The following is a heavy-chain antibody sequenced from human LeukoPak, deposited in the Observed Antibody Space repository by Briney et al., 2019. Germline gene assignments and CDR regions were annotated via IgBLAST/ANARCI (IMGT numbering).Heavy chain of an antibody. CDR2: IYYSGST. Sequence: SETLSLTCTVSGGSISSYYWSWIRQPPGKGLEWIGYIYYSGSTNYNPSLKSRVTISVDTSKNQFSLKLSSVTAADTAVYYCARREGAYGSGSYYFDYWGQGTLVTVSS. D-gene: IGHD3-10*01. J-gene: IGHJ4*02. V-gene: IGHV4-59*08. CDR1: GGSISSYY. CDR3: ARREGAYGSGSYYFDY.